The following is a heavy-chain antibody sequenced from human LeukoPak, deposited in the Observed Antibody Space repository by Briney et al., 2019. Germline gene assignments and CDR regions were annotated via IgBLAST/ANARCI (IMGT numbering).Heavy chain of an antibody. D-gene: IGHD3-22*01. V-gene: IGHV3-23*01. CDR2: ISDSGGST. CDR1: GITFSNYG. CDR3: AKRGVVIRVILVGFHKEAYYVDS. J-gene: IGHJ4*02. Sequence: GGSLRLSCAVSGITFSNYGMSWVRQAPGKGLEWVSGISDSGGSTNYADSVKGRFTISRDNAKNTLYLQMNSLRAEDTAVYFCAKRGVVIRVILVGFHKEAYYVDSWGQGALVTVPS.